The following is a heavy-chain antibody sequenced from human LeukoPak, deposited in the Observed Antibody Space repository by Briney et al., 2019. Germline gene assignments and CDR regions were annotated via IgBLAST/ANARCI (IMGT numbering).Heavy chain of an antibody. CDR1: GGSISSSNW. D-gene: IGHD3-22*01. Sequence: SETLSLTCAVSGGSISSSNWWSWVRQPPGKGLAWIGEIYHSGSTNYNPSLKSRVTISVDTSKNHFSLNLSSVTAADTAVYYCARANYDNSGYHWRVLDYWGQGTLVTVSS. CDR2: IYHSGST. J-gene: IGHJ4*02. V-gene: IGHV4-4*02. CDR3: ARANYDNSGYHWRVLDY.